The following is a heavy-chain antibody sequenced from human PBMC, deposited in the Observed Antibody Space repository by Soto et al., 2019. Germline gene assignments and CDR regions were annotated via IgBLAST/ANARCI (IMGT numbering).Heavy chain of an antibody. J-gene: IGHJ6*03. CDR2: ISGSGGNT. CDR1: GYTFFTYA. CDR3: AKDLGYCGSGSCRYYYYYYMDV. V-gene: IGHV3-23*01. D-gene: IGHD2-15*01. Sequence: GGSLRLSCAASGYTFFTYAMNWVRLAPGKGLEWVSTISGSGGNTYYADSVKGRFTISRDNSKNTLYLQMNRLTPEDTAVYYCAKDLGYCGSGSCRYYYYYYMDVWGTGTTVTVSS.